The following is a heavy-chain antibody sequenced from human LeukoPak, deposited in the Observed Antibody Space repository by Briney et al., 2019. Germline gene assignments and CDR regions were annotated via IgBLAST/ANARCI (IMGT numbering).Heavy chain of an antibody. D-gene: IGHD3-3*01. CDR2: IKLDGSEK. CDR3: ARDQYDTWSRRGNFDS. CDR1: GFTFGRYR. J-gene: IGHJ4*02. V-gene: IGHV3-7*03. Sequence: GRSLRLSCVASGFTFGRYRMSWVRQAPGKGLEWVANIKLDGSEKNYVDSVKGRFTISRDNTKNSLYLQMNSLRVEDTAVFYCARDQYDTWSRRGNFDSWGQGTLVIVSS.